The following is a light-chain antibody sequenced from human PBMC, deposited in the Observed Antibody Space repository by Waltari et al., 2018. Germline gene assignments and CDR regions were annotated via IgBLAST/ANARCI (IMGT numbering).Light chain of an antibody. CDR2: DAF. CDR3: YQRRFWPRT. V-gene: IGKV3-11*01. J-gene: IGKJ1*01. CDR1: QSVDNQ. Sequence: EIVLTQSPVTLSLSPGERATLSCRASQSVDNQLAWYQQKPGQAPRLLIYDAFKRATGIPARFSGSASGTDFPLTISSLEPEDFAVYYCYQRRFWPRTFGQGTRVEIK.